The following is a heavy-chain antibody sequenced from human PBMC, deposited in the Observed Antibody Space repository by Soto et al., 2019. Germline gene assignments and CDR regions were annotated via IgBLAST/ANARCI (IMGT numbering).Heavy chain of an antibody. J-gene: IGHJ1*01. D-gene: IGHD3-22*01. CDR2: IYSGGST. CDR1: GFTVRSNY. V-gene: IGHV3-53*01. Sequence: VQLVECGGGLIQSGGSLRRSCAASGFTVRSNYMSWVRQAPGKGLEWVSVIYSGGSTYYADSVKGRFTISRDNSKNTLYLQMNSLRAEDTAVYYCARDRVESGYPEYFQHWVQGTLVTVSS. CDR3: ARDRVESGYPEYFQH.